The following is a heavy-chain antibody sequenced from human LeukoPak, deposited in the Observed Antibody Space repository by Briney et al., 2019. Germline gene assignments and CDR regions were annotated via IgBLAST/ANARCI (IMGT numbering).Heavy chain of an antibody. J-gene: IGHJ4*02. D-gene: IGHD3-3*01. V-gene: IGHV1-24*01. CDR2: LDGENDQK. Sequence: GASVKVFCKVSGYTVTEISIHWVRQSPGKGLEWMGGLDGENDQKVYAQQFQDRVTMSEDTSTDTAYMELSNLQSEDTAVYFCADFYTTSGFFYWGQGTLVTVSS. CDR1: GYTVTEIS. CDR3: ADFYTTSGFFY.